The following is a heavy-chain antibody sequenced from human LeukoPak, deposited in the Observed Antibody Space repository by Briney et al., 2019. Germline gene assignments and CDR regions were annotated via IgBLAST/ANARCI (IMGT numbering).Heavy chain of an antibody. CDR2: IYYSGST. CDR1: GGSISSSGYY. CDR3: ARSYTSRYSGPHLI. Sequence: PSETLSLTCTVSGGSISSSGYYWGWIRQPPGKGLEWIGSIYYSGSTYYNPSLKSRVTISLDTSKNQFSLKLSSVTAADTAVYYCARSYTSRYSGPHLIWGQGTLVTVSS. D-gene: IGHD1-26*01. V-gene: IGHV4-39*07. J-gene: IGHJ4*02.